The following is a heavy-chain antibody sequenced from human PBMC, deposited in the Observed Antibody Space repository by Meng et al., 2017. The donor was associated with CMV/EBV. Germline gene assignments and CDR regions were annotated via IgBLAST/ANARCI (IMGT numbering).Heavy chain of an antibody. CDR2: IIPIFGTA. V-gene: IGHV1-69*12. CDR1: GGTFSSYA. J-gene: IGHJ4*02. CDR3: ARDAPYSSSWPLFDY. D-gene: IGHD6-13*01. Sequence: QVQLVQSGAEVKKPXSSGKVSCKASGGTFSSYAISWVRQAPGQGLEWMGGIIPIFGTANYAQKFQGRVTITADESTSTAYMELSSLRSEDTAVYYCARDAPYSSSWPLFDYWGQGTLVTVSS.